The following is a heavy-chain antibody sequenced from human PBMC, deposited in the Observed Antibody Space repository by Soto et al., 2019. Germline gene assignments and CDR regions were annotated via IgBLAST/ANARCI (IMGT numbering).Heavy chain of an antibody. Sequence: PSATLSLTCTVSGGSISSSSYYWGWIRPPPGKGLEWIGSIHYSGSTYYNPSLKSRVTIPVDTSKNQFSLKLSSVTAADTVLYYCARHLADYIWGSYRIYYYMDVWGKGTTVTVSS. J-gene: IGHJ6*03. V-gene: IGHV4-39*01. CDR3: ARHLADYIWGSYRIYYYMDV. D-gene: IGHD3-16*02. CDR1: GGSISSSSYY. CDR2: IHYSGST.